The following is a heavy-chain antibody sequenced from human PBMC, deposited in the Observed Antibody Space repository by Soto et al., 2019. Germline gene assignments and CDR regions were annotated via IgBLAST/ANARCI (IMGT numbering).Heavy chain of an antibody. V-gene: IGHV1-8*01. Sequence: EASVKVSCKASGYTFTSYDINWVRQATGQGLEWMGWMNPNSGNTGYAQKFQGRVTMTRNTSISTAYMELSSLRSEDTAVYYCARATYSSGRYPRQNPPDYWGQGTLVTVSS. J-gene: IGHJ4*02. CDR3: ARATYSSGRYPRQNPPDY. CDR1: GYTFTSYD. CDR2: MNPNSGNT. D-gene: IGHD6-19*01.